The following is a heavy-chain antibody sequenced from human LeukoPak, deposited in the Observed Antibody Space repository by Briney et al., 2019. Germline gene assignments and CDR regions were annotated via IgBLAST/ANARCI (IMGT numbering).Heavy chain of an antibody. V-gene: IGHV3-33*01. CDR3: ARMSGAHFDY. CDR2: IWYDGSNK. Sequence: GGSLRLSCSASGFIFSSNGMLWARQAPGKGLEWVALIWYDGSNKYYTDSVKGRFTISRDNSKNTMSLQMNGLRAEDTAVYYCARMSGAHFDYWGQGTLVTVSS. J-gene: IGHJ4*02. CDR1: GFIFSSNG. D-gene: IGHD3-10*01.